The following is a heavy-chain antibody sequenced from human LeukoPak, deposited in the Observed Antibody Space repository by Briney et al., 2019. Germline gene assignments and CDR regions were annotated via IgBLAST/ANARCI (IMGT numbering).Heavy chain of an antibody. V-gene: IGHV4-34*01. CDR3: AAPYCTNGVCYVGLGY. D-gene: IGHD2-8*01. Sequence: SETLSLTCAVYGGSFSGYYWSWIRQPPGKGLEWIGEINHSGSTNYNPSLKSRVTISVDTSKSQFSLKLSSVTAADTAVYYCAAPYCTNGVCYVGLGYWGQGTLVTVS. CDR2: INHSGST. J-gene: IGHJ4*02. CDR1: GGSFSGYY.